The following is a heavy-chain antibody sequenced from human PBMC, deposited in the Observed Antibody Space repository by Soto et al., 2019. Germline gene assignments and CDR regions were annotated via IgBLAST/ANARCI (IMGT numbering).Heavy chain of an antibody. D-gene: IGHD6-19*01. J-gene: IGHJ4*02. CDR2: IYYSGNT. V-gene: IGHV4-39*01. Sequence: QLQLQESGPGLVKPSETLSLTCTVSGGSISSSSYYWGWIRQPPGKGLEWIGSIYYSGNTYYNPSLKSRVTISADTSKNQFSLKLSSVTAADTAVYYCGRHVAGYSSGLDYWGQGTLVTVSS. CDR1: GGSISSSSYY. CDR3: GRHVAGYSSGLDY.